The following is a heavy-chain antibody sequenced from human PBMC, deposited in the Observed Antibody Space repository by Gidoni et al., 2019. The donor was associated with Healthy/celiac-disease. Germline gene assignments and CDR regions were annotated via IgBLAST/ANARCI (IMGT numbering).Heavy chain of an antibody. CDR1: GGTFSSYA. D-gene: IGHD3-22*01. CDR3: ARVAGDYYDSSGEAVWFDY. V-gene: IGHV1-69*01. Sequence: QVQLVQSGAEVKKPGSSVKVSCKASGGTFSSYAISWVRQAPGQGLEWMGGIIPIFGTANYAQKFQGRVTITADESTSTAYMELSSLRSEDTAVYYCARVAGDYYDSSGEAVWFDYWGQGTLVTVSS. J-gene: IGHJ4*02. CDR2: IIPIFGTA.